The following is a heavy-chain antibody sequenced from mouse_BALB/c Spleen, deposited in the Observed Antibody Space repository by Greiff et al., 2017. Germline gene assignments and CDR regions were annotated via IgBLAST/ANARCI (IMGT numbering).Heavy chain of an antibody. CDR2: IRNKANGYTT. CDR1: GFTFTDYY. CDR3: ARDRGNYVGAMDY. Sequence: EVKLMESGGGLVQPGGSLRLSCATSGFTFTDYYMSWVRQPPGKALEWLGFIRNKANGYTTEYSASVKGRFTISRDNSQSILYLQMNTLRAEDSATYYCARDRGNYVGAMDYWGQGTSVTVSS. D-gene: IGHD2-1*01. V-gene: IGHV7-3*02. J-gene: IGHJ4*01.